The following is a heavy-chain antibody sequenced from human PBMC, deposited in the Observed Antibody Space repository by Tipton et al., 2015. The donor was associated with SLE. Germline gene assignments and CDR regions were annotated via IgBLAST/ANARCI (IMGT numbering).Heavy chain of an antibody. CDR3: ARDPDGYNWGYFDY. V-gene: IGHV4-39*07. CDR2: IYYSGST. D-gene: IGHD5-24*01. Sequence: TLSLTRTVSGGSISSSSYYWGWIRQPPGKGLEWIGSIYYSGSTYYNPSLKSRVTISVDTSKNQFSLKLSSVTAADTAVYYCARDPDGYNWGYFDYWGQGTLVTVSS. CDR1: GGSISSSSYY. J-gene: IGHJ4*02.